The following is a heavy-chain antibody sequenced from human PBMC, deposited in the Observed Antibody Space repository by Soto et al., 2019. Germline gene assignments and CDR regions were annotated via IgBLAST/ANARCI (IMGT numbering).Heavy chain of an antibody. V-gene: IGHV1-69*12. CDR2: IIPIFGTA. D-gene: IGHD5-12*01. Sequence: QVQLVQSGAEVKKPGSSVKVSCKASGGTFSSYAISWVRQAPGQGLEWMGGIIPIFGTANYAQKFQGRVTITGDESTSTAYMELSSLRAEDTAVYYCASPMGGWPRGTPYFDYWGQGTLVTVSS. CDR1: GGTFSSYA. J-gene: IGHJ4*02. CDR3: ASPMGGWPRGTPYFDY.